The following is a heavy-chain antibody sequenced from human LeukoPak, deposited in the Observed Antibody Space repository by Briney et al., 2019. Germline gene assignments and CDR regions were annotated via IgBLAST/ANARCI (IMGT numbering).Heavy chain of an antibody. CDR2: ISGSGGRT. Sequence: GRSLRLSCAASGFTFSSYAMSWVRQEPGKGLEWDSAISGSGGRTYYPVSVKGRFTISRDNSKNTVYLQMNSLRAEDTAVYCCAKIERTGYYYFDYWGQGTLVSVSS. CDR1: GFTFSSYA. CDR3: AKIERTGYYYFDY. V-gene: IGHV3-23*01. D-gene: IGHD3/OR15-3a*01. J-gene: IGHJ4*02.